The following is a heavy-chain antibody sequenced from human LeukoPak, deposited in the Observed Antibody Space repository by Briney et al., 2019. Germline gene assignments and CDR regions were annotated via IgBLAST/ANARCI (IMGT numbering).Heavy chain of an antibody. CDR3: ARDNSVGDIAWWFDP. J-gene: IGHJ5*02. V-gene: IGHV1-46*01. CDR2: INPTGTGT. Sequence: GASVKVSCKASGYTVINNWMHWVRQAPGQGLEWIGLINPTGTGTLYAQKFQGRVTMTRDMSTSTDYMELSSLRSEDTAVYYCARDNSVGDIAWWFDPWGQGTLVTVSS. D-gene: IGHD3-10*01. CDR1: GYTVINNW.